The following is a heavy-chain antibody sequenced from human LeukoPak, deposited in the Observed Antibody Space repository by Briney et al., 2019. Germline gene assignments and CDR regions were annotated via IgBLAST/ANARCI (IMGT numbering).Heavy chain of an antibody. CDR1: GFSFSTDG. CDR3: ARDFFRGSSSSGLSHY. J-gene: IGHJ4*02. Sequence: PGGSLRLSCSASGFSFSTDGMSWVRQAPGKGLEWVSGILGLGGASRTYYADSVKGRFTISRDNSKNTLYLQMNSLRAEDTAVYYCARDFFRGSSSSGLSHYWGQGTLVTVSS. V-gene: IGHV3-23*01. CDR2: ILGLGGASRT. D-gene: IGHD6-6*01.